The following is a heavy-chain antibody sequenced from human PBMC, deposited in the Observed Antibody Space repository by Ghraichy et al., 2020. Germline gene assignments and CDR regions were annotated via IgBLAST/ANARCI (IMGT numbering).Heavy chain of an antibody. J-gene: IGHJ6*02. CDR1: GGSISSYY. Sequence: SETLSLTCTVSGGSISSYYWSWIRQPPGKGLEWIGYIYYSGSTNYNPSLKSRVTISVDTSKNQFSLKLSSVTAADTAVYYCARVDLIGDRYYYYGMDVWGQGTTVTVSS. D-gene: IGHD7-27*01. CDR2: IYYSGST. CDR3: ARVDLIGDRYYYYGMDV. V-gene: IGHV4-59*01.